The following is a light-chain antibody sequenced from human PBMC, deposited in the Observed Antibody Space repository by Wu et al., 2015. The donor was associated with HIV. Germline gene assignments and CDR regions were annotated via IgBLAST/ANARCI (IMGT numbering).Light chain of an antibody. V-gene: IGKV3-20*01. CDR3: QQYGSSPGT. CDR1: QSVSSDY. Sequence: IVLTQSPGTLSLSPGERATLSCRASQSVSSDYLAWYQQKPGQAPRLLVYGASSRATGIPDRFSGSGSGTDFTLTISRLEPEDFAVYYCQQYGSSPGTFGQGTKVEIK. J-gene: IGKJ1*01. CDR2: GAS.